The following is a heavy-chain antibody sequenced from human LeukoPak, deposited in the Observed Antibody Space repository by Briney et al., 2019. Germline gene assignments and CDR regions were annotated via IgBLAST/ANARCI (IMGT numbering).Heavy chain of an antibody. D-gene: IGHD2/OR15-2a*01. CDR2: ISGSGGST. CDR3: AKIMVWSFYDGFKQGVYYFDY. Sequence: GGSLRLSCAASGFTFSSYAMGWVRQAPGKGLEWVSAISGSGGSTYYADSVKGRFTISRDNSKNTLYLQMNSLRAEDTAVYYCAKIMVWSFYDGFKQGVYYFDYWGQGTLVTVSS. CDR1: GFTFSSYA. V-gene: IGHV3-23*01. J-gene: IGHJ4*02.